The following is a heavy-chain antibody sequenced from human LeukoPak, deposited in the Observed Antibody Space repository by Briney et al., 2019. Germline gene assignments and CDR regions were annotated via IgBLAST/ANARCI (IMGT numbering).Heavy chain of an antibody. CDR1: GFTFSNYA. V-gene: IGHV3-21*01. CDR2: ISGSCTDI. D-gene: IGHD3-22*01. J-gene: IGHJ4*02. CDR3: ARRGYYDSSGYDY. Sequence: GGSLRLSCAASGFTFSNYAMNWVRQAPGKGLEWVSSISGSCTDIYYADSVRGRFTISRDNAKNSLYLQINSLRAEDTAIYYCARRGYYDSSGYDYWGQGTLVTVSS.